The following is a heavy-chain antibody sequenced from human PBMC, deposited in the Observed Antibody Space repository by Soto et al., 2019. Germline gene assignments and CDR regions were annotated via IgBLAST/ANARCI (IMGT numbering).Heavy chain of an antibody. CDR2: IYYSGST. CDR1: GGSISSSSYY. Sequence: QLQLQESGPGLVKPSETLSLTCTVSGGSISSSSYYWGWIRQPPGKGLEWIGSIYYSGSTYYNPSLKXRXTXSXXTSKTPFSLKLSSVTAADTAVYYCARRGSSSWYGYWGQGTLVTVSS. CDR3: ARRGSSSWYGY. V-gene: IGHV4-39*01. D-gene: IGHD6-13*01. J-gene: IGHJ4*02.